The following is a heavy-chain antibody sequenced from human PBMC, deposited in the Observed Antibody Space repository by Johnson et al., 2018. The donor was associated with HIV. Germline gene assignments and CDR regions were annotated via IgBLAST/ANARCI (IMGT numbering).Heavy chain of an antibody. Sequence: QVQLVESGGGAVQPGGSLRLSCAASGFSFSAYGMHWVRQAPGKGLEWVAFIRYDGSSNFYPDSVKGRFTISRDNSKNTLYLQMNNLGPEDTAVYYCAKAPLSGYEDAFDIWGQGTMVTVSS. D-gene: IGHD3-22*01. CDR3: AKAPLSGYEDAFDI. V-gene: IGHV3-30*02. CDR1: GFSFSAYG. J-gene: IGHJ3*02. CDR2: IRYDGSSN.